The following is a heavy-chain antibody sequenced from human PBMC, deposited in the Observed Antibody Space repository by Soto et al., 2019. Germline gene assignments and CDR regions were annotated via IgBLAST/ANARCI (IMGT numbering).Heavy chain of an antibody. J-gene: IGHJ6*02. CDR3: ARVDGSGSATYYYYGMDV. CDR2: ISSSGSTI. D-gene: IGHD3-10*01. V-gene: IGHV3-48*03. Sequence: SGGSLRLSCAAPGFTFSSYEMNWVRQAPGKGLEWVSYISSSGSTIYYADSVKGRFTISRDNAKNSLYLQMNSLRAEDTAVYYCARVDGSGSATYYYYGMDVWGQGTTVTVSS. CDR1: GFTFSSYE.